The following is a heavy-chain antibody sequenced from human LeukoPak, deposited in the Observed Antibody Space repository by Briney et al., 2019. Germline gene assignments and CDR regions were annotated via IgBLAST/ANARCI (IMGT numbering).Heavy chain of an antibody. J-gene: IGHJ4*02. V-gene: IGHV3-33*01. CDR2: IWPDGSNK. CDR3: ARDYCRTTSCLES. Sequence: TGRSLILSCAATGFTCNSYGVFWVREAPCKGLDWVAFIWPDGSNKLYGDSVKGRFTISRDNSKNTVYLEMNSLRAEDTAVYYCARDYCRTTSCLESWGQGTLVTVSS. D-gene: IGHD2-2*01. CDR1: GFTCNSYG.